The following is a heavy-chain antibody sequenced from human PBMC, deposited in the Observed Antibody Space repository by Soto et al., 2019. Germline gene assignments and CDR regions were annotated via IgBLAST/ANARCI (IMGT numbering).Heavy chain of an antibody. CDR2: INSDGSST. CDR3: ASPWYSSGWVVFDY. J-gene: IGHJ4*02. Sequence: GGSLRLSCTASGFTFSSYWMHWVRQAPGKGLVWVSRINSDGSSTSYADSVKGRFTISRDNAKNTLYLQMNSLRVEDTAVYYCASPWYSSGWVVFDYWDQGTLVTVSS. V-gene: IGHV3-74*01. CDR1: GFTFSSYW. D-gene: IGHD6-19*01.